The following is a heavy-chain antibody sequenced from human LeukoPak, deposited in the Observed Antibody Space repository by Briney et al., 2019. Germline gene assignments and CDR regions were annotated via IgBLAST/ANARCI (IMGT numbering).Heavy chain of an antibody. J-gene: IGHJ4*02. D-gene: IGHD1-20*01. Sequence: ASVKVSCKVSGYTLTELSMHWVRQAPGKGLEWMGGFDPEDGETIYAQKFQGRVTMTEDTSADTAYMELSSLRSEDTAVYYCAYYNWTHDNFLAFDYLGQGTLVTASS. CDR3: AYYNWTHDNFLAFDY. CDR2: FDPEDGET. V-gene: IGHV1-24*01. CDR1: GYTLTELS.